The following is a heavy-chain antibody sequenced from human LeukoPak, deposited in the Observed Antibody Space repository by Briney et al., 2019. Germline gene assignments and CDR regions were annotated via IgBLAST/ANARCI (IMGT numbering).Heavy chain of an antibody. CDR2: ISSNGGST. Sequence: GGSLRLSCAASGFTFSSYAMDWVRQAPGKGLEYVSAISSNGGSTYYANSVKGRFTISRDNSKNTLYLQMGSLRAEDMAVYYCARDPGTTFYYYYMDVWGKGTTVTVSS. CDR3: ARDPGTTFYYYYMDV. V-gene: IGHV3-64*01. J-gene: IGHJ6*03. CDR1: GFTFSSYA. D-gene: IGHD1-7*01.